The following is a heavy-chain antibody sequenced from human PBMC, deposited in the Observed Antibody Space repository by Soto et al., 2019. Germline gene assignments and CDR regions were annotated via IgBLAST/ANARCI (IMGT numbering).Heavy chain of an antibody. CDR3: ARPLYSSSDY. J-gene: IGHJ4*02. D-gene: IGHD6-19*01. V-gene: IGHV1-2*02. CDR2: INPNSGGT. CDR1: GYIFTGYY. Sequence: ASVKVSCKASGYIFTGYYMHWVRQAPGQGLEWMGWINPNSGGTNYAQRFQGRVTMTRDTSISTAYMELSRLRSDDTAVYYCARPLYSSSDYWGQGTLVTVSS.